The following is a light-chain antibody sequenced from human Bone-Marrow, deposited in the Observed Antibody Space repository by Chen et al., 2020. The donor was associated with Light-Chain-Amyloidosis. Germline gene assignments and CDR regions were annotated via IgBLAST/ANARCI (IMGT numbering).Light chain of an antibody. CDR1: SGHSNYA. Sequence: QLVVTQSPSASASLGASVKLTCTLSSGHSNYAVAWHQQQPEKGPRYLMKLNSDGSHNKGDGIPDRSSGSSSGAERYLTISSLQSEDEADYFCQTWGTGIQVFGGGTKLTVL. J-gene: IGLJ3*02. V-gene: IGLV4-69*01. CDR3: QTWGTGIQV. CDR2: LNSDGSH.